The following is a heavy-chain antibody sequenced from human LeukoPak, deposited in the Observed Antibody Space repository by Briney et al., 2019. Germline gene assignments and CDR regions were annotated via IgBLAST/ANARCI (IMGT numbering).Heavy chain of an antibody. CDR3: ASGGGGHYYFDY. Sequence: PSETLSLTCTVSGGSISSYYWSWIRQPPGKGLEWIGYIYYSGSTNYNPSLKSRVTISVDTSKNQFSLKLSSVTAADTAVYYCASGGGGHYYFDYWGQGTLVTVSS. D-gene: IGHD3-10*01. V-gene: IGHV4-59*01. J-gene: IGHJ4*02. CDR1: GGSISSYY. CDR2: IYYSGST.